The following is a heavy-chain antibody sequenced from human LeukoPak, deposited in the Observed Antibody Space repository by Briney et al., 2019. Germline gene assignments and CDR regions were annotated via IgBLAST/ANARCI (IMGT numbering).Heavy chain of an antibody. V-gene: IGHV1-69*06. Sequence: ASVKVSCKASGGTFSSYAISWVRQAPGQGLEWMGGIIPIFGTANYAQKFQGRVTITADKSTSTAYMELSSLRSEDTAVYYCARDDYGDYGGAFDIWGQGTMVTVSS. D-gene: IGHD4-17*01. CDR2: IIPIFGTA. CDR1: GGTFSSYA. J-gene: IGHJ3*02. CDR3: ARDDYGDYGGAFDI.